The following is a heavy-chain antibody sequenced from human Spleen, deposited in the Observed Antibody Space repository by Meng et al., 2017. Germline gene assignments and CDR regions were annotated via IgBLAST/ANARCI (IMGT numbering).Heavy chain of an antibody. CDR1: GYTFTNYG. CDR3: ARGSYYDILTGTPHYYGLDV. V-gene: IGHV1-18*01. Sequence: ASVKVSCKASGYTFTNYGINWVRQAPGQGLEWMGWISTYNGNTNYAQNLQGRVTMTTDTSTSTAYMELKSLRSDDTAVYYCARGSYYDILTGTPHYYGLDVWGQGTTVTVSS. CDR2: ISTYNGNT. D-gene: IGHD3-9*01. J-gene: IGHJ6*02.